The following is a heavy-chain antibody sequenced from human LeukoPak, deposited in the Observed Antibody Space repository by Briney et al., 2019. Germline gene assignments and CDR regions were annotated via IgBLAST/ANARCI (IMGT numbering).Heavy chain of an antibody. V-gene: IGHV1-2*02. CDR2: INPNSGGT. D-gene: IGHD3-10*01. CDR3: ARTSGDMVRGVLDYYYYGMDV. CDR1: GYTFTGYY. Sequence: ASVKVSCKASGYTFTGYYIHWVRQAPRQGLEWMGWINPNSGGTNYAQKFQGRVTMTRDTSISTAYMELSRLRSDDTAVYYCARTSGDMVRGVLDYYYYGMDVWGQGTTVTVSS. J-gene: IGHJ6*02.